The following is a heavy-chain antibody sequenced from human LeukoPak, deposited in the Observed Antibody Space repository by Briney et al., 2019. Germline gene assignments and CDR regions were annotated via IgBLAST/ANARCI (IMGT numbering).Heavy chain of an antibody. CDR2: IKSKTDGGTT. CDR3: TTDGPTAPWYGY. Sequence: GGSLRLSCAASGFTFRTYGMNWVRQAPGKGLEWVGRIKSKTDGGTTDYAAPVKGRFTISRDDSKNTLYLQMNSLKTEDTAVYYCTTDGPTAPWYGYWGQGTLVTVSS. V-gene: IGHV3-15*01. D-gene: IGHD5-18*01. J-gene: IGHJ4*02. CDR1: GFTFRTYG.